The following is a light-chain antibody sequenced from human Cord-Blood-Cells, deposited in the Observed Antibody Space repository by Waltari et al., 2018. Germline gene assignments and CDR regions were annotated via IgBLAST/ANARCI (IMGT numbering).Light chain of an antibody. CDR2: DAS. V-gene: IGKV1-5*01. CDR3: QQYKSYFRT. Sequence: DIKMTQSPSTLSASVGDRVTITCRASQSISSWLAWYQQKPGKAPKLLIYDASSLESGVPSRFSGSGSGTEFTLTISSLQPDDFATYYCQQYKSYFRTFGQGTKVEIK. CDR1: QSISSW. J-gene: IGKJ1*01.